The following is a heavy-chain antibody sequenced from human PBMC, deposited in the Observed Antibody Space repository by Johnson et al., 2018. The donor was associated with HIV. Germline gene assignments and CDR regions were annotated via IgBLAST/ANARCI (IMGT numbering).Heavy chain of an antibody. CDR2: IKQDGSEK. CDR1: GFTFSRYC. D-gene: IGHD1-7*01. J-gene: IGHJ3*02. Sequence: VQLVESGGGLVQPGGSLRLSCAASGFTFSRYCMNWVRQTPGKGLEWVANIKQDGSEKYYVDSVKGRFTISRDNAKNSLYLQMNSLRAEDTAVYYCARRGNYLADAFDIWGQGTMVTVSS. V-gene: IGHV3-7*05. CDR3: ARRGNYLADAFDI.